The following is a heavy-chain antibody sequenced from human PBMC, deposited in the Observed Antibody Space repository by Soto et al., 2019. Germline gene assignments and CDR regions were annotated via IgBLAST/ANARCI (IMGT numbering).Heavy chain of an antibody. CDR3: ARGGKKSHCTNGVCYPAY. J-gene: IGHJ4*02. Sequence: QVQLQQWGAGLLKPSETLSLTCAVYGGSFSGYYWSWIRQPPGKGLEWIGEINHSGSTNYNPSLKCRVTISVDTSKNQFSLKLSSVTAADTAVYYCARGGKKSHCTNGVCYPAYWGQGTLVTVSS. CDR2: INHSGST. D-gene: IGHD2-8*01. V-gene: IGHV4-34*01. CDR1: GGSFSGYY.